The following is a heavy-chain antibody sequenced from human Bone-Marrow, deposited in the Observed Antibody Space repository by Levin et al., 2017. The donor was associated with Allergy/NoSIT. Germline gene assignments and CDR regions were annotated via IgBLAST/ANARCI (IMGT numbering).Heavy chain of an antibody. D-gene: IGHD6-19*01. CDR2: ISYDGSNK. CDR1: GFTFSSYA. V-gene: IGHV3-30*04. CDR3: AKSGVGAPSGWYEGGYYYGMDV. J-gene: IGHJ6*02. Sequence: PGGSLRLSCAASGFTFSSYAMHWVRQAPGKGLEWVAVISYDGSNKYYADSVKGRFTISRDNSKNTLYLQMNSLRAEDTAVYYCAKSGVGAPSGWYEGGYYYGMDVWGQGTTVTVSS.